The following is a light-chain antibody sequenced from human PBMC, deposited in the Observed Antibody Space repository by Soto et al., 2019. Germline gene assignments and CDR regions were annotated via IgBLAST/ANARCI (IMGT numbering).Light chain of an antibody. CDR2: GAS. J-gene: IGKJ5*01. Sequence: EVVLTQSPDTLSLSPGARATLSCRASQTVSNKYLTWSQQKPGQPPRLLTYGASNRATGIPDRFSGSGSGTDFTLTISRLEPEDFAVYYCQQYGSSLITFGQGTRLEIK. CDR3: QQYGSSLIT. V-gene: IGKV3-20*01. CDR1: QTVSNKY.